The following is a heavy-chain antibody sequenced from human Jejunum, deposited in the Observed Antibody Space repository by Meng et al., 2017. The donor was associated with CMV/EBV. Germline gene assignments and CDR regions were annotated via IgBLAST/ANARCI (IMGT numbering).Heavy chain of an antibody. Sequence: QGQLAQSGAEVKKPGASVKVSCKASGYSFTTYAMHWVRQAPGQRLEWMGWINAGNGNTKYSEKFQSRVTITRDTAASTAYMELSSLRSEDTAVYYCARTGCSSSSCYDYWGQGTLVTVSS. J-gene: IGHJ4*02. CDR3: ARTGCSSSSCYDY. V-gene: IGHV1-3*01. CDR2: INAGNGNT. CDR1: GYSFTTYA. D-gene: IGHD2-2*01.